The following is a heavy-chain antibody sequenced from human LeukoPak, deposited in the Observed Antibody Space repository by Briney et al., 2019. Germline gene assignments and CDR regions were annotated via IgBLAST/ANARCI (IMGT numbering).Heavy chain of an antibody. Sequence: SETLSLTCTVSGGSISSYYWSWIRQPAGKGLEWIGRIYTSGSTNYNPSLKSRVTMSVDTSKNQFSLKLSSVTAADTAVYYCATTRRPTVRFHYFDYWGQGTLVTVSS. CDR2: IYTSGST. CDR1: GGSISSYY. CDR3: ATTRRPTVRFHYFDY. J-gene: IGHJ4*02. V-gene: IGHV4-4*07. D-gene: IGHD4-17*01.